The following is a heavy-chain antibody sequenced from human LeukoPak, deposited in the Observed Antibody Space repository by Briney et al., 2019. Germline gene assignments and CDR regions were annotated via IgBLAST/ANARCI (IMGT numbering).Heavy chain of an antibody. CDR1: GFSVSDYD. D-gene: IGHD1-1*01. V-gene: IGHV3-11*04. CDR3: ARDPGTTSDS. J-gene: IGHJ5*02. CDR2: ISSSGRLI. Sequence: GGSLRLSCVVPGFSVSDYDMSWIRQTPGRGLEWISYISSSGRLIKHLESVKGRFTMSRDDAKNSLFLEMTSLRVDDTAVYFCARDPGTTSDSWGQGTLVTVSS.